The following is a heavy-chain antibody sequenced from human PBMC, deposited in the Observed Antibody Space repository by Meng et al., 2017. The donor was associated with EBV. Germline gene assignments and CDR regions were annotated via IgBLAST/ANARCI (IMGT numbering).Heavy chain of an antibody. Sequence: VWVGQSGTEGKKPGASVRVSCKASGGTFSSYAISWVRQAPGQGLEWMGGIIPIFGTANYAQKFQGRVTITADKSTSTAYMELSSLRSEDTAVYYCARAEIAAAGRLDYWGQGTLVTVSS. J-gene: IGHJ4*02. CDR2: IIPIFGTA. D-gene: IGHD6-13*01. CDR3: ARAEIAAAGRLDY. CDR1: GGTFSSYA. V-gene: IGHV1-69*06.